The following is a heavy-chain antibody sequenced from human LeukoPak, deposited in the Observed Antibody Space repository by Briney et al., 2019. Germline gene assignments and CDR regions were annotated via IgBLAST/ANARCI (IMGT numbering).Heavy chain of an antibody. CDR3: AVWVSVHVALDV. D-gene: IGHD1-26*01. V-gene: IGHV1-2*02. CDR2: INPNSGDT. Sequence: ASVKVSCKASGYTFTDYYMNWVRQAPGQGLGWMGWINPNSGDTNSTQNLQGRITMYRDTSISTAYMELSRLRSDDTAVYYCAVWVSVHVALDVWGQGTMVTVSS. CDR1: GYTFTDYY. J-gene: IGHJ3*01.